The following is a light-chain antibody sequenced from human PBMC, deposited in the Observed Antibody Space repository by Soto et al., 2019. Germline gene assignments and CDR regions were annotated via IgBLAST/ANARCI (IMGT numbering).Light chain of an antibody. V-gene: IGKV3-15*01. Sequence: EIVMTQSPGTLSVSPGERATLPCRASQSVSSNLAWYQQKPGQAPRILIYAASTRATGIPARFSGSGSGTDFTLTISSLQAEDFAVYYCQQYNNWPPLTFGGGTKVEIK. CDR2: AAS. CDR1: QSVSSN. CDR3: QQYNNWPPLT. J-gene: IGKJ4*01.